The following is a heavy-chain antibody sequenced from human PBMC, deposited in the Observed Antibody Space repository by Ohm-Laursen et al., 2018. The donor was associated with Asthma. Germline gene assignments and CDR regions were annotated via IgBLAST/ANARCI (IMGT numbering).Heavy chain of an antibody. D-gene: IGHD2-15*01. CDR1: GGTFSSYA. J-gene: IGHJ3*02. CDR2: IIPIFGTA. CDR3: ARDNRYCSGGSCTPLDDAFDI. Sequence: SVKVSCKASGGTFSSYAISWVRQAPGQGLEWMGGIIPIFGTANYAQKFQGRVTITADESTSTAYMELSSLRSEGTAVYYCARDNRYCSGGSCTPLDDAFDIWGQGTMVTVSS. V-gene: IGHV1-69*13.